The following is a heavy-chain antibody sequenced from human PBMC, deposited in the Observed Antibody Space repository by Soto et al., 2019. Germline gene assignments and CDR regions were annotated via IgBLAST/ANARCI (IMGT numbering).Heavy chain of an antibody. V-gene: IGHV3-15*07. CDR2: IKSKTDGGTI. CDR3: TTSRYD. CDR1: GLTISNAW. J-gene: IGHJ3*01. Sequence: EVQLVESGGGLVEPGGSLRLSCAASGLTISNAWINWVRQAPGKGLEWVGRIKSKTDGGTIDFAALMQVRFTMSRDDSKNTVYLQMNSLKTEDTAVYYCTTSRYDWGQGTMVTVSS.